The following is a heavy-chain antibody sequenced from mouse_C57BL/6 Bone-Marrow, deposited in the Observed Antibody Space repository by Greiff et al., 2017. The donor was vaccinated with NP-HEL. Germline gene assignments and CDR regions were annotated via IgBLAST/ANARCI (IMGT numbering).Heavy chain of an antibody. CDR1: GFTFSSYG. Sequence: EVQVVESGGDFVKPGGSLKLSCAASGFTFSSYGMSWVRQTPDKRLEWVATISSGGSYNYYPDSVKGRFTISRDNAKNTLYLQMSSLKSEDTAMYYCARLAWFAYWGQGTLVTVSA. D-gene: IGHD3-1*01. J-gene: IGHJ3*01. CDR2: ISSGGSYN. V-gene: IGHV5-6*01. CDR3: ARLAWFAY.